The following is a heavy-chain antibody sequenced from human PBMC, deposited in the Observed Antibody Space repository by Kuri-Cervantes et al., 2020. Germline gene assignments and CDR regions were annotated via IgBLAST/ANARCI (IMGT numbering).Heavy chain of an antibody. J-gene: IGHJ5*02. CDR3: ARVGSSSHRDLNWFDP. D-gene: IGHD6-13*01. CDR2: IYHSGST. Sequence: GSLRLSCTVSGGSISSSIYYWGWIRQPPGKGLEWIGSIYHSGSTYYNPSLKSRVTISVDTSKNQFSLKLSSVTAADTAVYYCARVGSSSHRDLNWFDPWGQGTLVTVSS. CDR1: GGSISSSIYY. V-gene: IGHV4-39*07.